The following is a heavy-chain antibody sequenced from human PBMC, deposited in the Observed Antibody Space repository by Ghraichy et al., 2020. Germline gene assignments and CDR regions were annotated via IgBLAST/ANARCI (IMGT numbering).Heavy chain of an antibody. CDR1: GFAFSSYG. Sequence: GESLNISCVASGFAFSSYGLHWVRQSPGKGLEWVAFIRSDGSLQYSADSVRGRFTISRDNSKNTLFLQMDSLRAEDTAVYYCAKDTHSYGSYIDYWGPGTLVPVSS. D-gene: IGHD5-18*01. V-gene: IGHV3-30*02. CDR3: AKDTHSYGSYIDY. J-gene: IGHJ4*02. CDR2: IRSDGSLQ.